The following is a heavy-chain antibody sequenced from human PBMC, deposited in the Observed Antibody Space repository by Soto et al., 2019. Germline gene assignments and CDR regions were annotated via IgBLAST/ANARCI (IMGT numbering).Heavy chain of an antibody. V-gene: IGHV3-11*06. D-gene: IGHD3-10*01. J-gene: IGHJ3*02. CDR3: ARGMARITMVRGVITISHDSNDAFDI. CDR2: ISSSSSYT. CDR1: GFTFSDYY. Sequence: GGSLRLSCAASGFTFSDYYMSWIRQAPGKGLEWVSYISSSSSYTNYADSVKGRFTISRDNAKNSLYLQMNSLRAEDTAVYYCARGMARITMVRGVITISHDSNDAFDIWGQGTMVTVSS.